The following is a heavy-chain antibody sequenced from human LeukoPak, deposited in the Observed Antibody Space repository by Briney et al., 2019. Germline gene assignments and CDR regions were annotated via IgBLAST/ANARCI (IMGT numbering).Heavy chain of an antibody. V-gene: IGHV4-61*01. D-gene: IGHD6-19*01. J-gene: IGHJ3*02. CDR3: ARDQRSVAVAGTGRAFDI. Sequence: SETLSLTCTVSGGSVSSGSYYWSWIRQPPGKGLEWIGYIYYSGSTNYNPSLKSRVTISVDTSKNQFSLKLSSVTAADTAVYYCARDQRSVAVAGTGRAFDIWGQGTMVTDSS. CDR2: IYYSGST. CDR1: GGSVSSGSYY.